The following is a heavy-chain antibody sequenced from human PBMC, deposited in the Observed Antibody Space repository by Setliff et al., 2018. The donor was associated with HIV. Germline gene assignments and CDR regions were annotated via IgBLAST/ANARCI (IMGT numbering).Heavy chain of an antibody. CDR3: ARHFPSISLFFGDPGPFDR. D-gene: IGHD3-10*01. J-gene: IGHJ4*02. CDR1: GYSISRGYY. V-gene: IGHV4-38-2*02. Sequence: SETLSLTCSVSGYSISRGYYWGWIRQPPGKGLEWIGSIHQSGSTYYNSSLKSRVTMSVDTSKNKFSLKLSSVTAADTAVYYCARHFPSISLFFGDPGPFDRWGQGALVTVSS. CDR2: IHQSGST.